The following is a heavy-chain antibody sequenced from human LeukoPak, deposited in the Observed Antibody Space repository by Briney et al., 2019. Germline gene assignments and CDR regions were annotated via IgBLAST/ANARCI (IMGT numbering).Heavy chain of an antibody. CDR1: GFTFSSYW. J-gene: IGHJ5*02. V-gene: IGHV3-7*01. CDR2: IKQDGSEK. D-gene: IGHD3-22*01. Sequence: GGSLRLSCADSGFTFSSYWISGVRQAPGKGLEWVANIKQDGSEKYYVDSVKGRFTTSRDNAKNSLYLQMNSLRAEATAVYYCARHGDYYDSSGYEPWGQGTLVTVSS. CDR3: ARHGDYYDSSGYEP.